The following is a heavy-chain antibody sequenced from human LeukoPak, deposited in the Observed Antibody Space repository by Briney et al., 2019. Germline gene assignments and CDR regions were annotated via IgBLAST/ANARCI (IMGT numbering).Heavy chain of an antibody. V-gene: IGHV4-4*07. D-gene: IGHD3-22*01. Sequence: PSETLSLTCTVSGGSISSYYWSWIRQPAGKGLEWIGRIYTSGSTNYNPSLKSRVTMSVDTSKNQFSLKLSSVTAADTAVYYCARRPYYDSSGWFDPWGQGTLVTVSS. CDR1: GGSISSYY. CDR3: ARRPYYDSSGWFDP. J-gene: IGHJ5*02. CDR2: IYTSGST.